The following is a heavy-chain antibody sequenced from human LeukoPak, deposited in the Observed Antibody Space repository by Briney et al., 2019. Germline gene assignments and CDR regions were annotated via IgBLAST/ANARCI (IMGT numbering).Heavy chain of an antibody. J-gene: IGHJ5*02. V-gene: IGHV4-61*02. CDR1: GDSISSSRHY. Sequence: PSQTLSLTCTVSGDSISSSRHYWSWIRQPARKGLEWIGRIYPSGNTNYNPSLKSRVTISVDTSKNQFSLKLSSVTAADTAVYYCARDGYCSGGSCYSNWFDPWGQGTLVTVSS. D-gene: IGHD2-15*01. CDR3: ARDGYCSGGSCYSNWFDP. CDR2: IYPSGNT.